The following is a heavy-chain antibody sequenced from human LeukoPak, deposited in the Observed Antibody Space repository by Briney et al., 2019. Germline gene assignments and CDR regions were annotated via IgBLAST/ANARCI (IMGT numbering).Heavy chain of an antibody. D-gene: IGHD3-22*01. J-gene: IGHJ5*02. Sequence: NPGGSLRLSCAASGFTFSDYYMSWIRQAPGKGLEWVSYISSRGSTIYYADSVKGRFTISRDNAKNSLYLQMNSLRAEDTAVYYCARATYYYDSSGSPRWFDPWGQGTLVTLFS. CDR3: ARATYYYDSSGSPRWFDP. V-gene: IGHV3-11*04. CDR1: GFTFSDYY. CDR2: ISSRGSTI.